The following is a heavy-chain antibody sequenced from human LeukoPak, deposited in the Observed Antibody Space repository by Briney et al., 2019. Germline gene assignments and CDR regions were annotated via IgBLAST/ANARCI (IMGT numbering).Heavy chain of an antibody. D-gene: IGHD4-23*01. Sequence: PGGSLRLSCAASGFTFSSYAMSWVRQAPGKGLEWASAISGSGGSTYYADSVKGRFTISRDNSKNTLYLQMNSLRAEDTAVYYCAKGGHRMGMVVTPPDDYWGQGTLVTVSS. V-gene: IGHV3-23*01. CDR2: ISGSGGST. CDR3: AKGGHRMGMVVTPPDDY. J-gene: IGHJ4*02. CDR1: GFTFSSYA.